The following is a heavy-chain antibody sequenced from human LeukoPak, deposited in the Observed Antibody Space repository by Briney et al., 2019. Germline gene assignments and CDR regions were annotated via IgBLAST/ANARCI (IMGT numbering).Heavy chain of an antibody. CDR3: AKGPHVEVSSGYYYYYYYMDV. CDR1: GFTFSSYG. CDR2: IWYDGSNK. J-gene: IGHJ6*03. V-gene: IGHV3-33*06. Sequence: GRSLRLSCAASGFTFSSYGMHWVRQAPGKGLEWVAVIWYDGSNKYYADSVKGRFTISRDISKNTLYLQMNSLRAEDTAVYYCAKGPHVEVSSGYYYYYYYMDVWGKGTTVTVSS. D-gene: IGHD3-22*01.